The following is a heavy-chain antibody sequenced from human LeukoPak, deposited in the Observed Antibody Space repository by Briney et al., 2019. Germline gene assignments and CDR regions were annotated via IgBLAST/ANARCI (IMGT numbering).Heavy chain of an antibody. J-gene: IGHJ6*02. CDR2: INPSGGST. CDR1: GYTFTSYF. Sequence: ASVKVSCKASGYTFTSYFMHWVRQAPGQGPEWMGIINPSGGSTSYAQKFQGRVTMTRATSTSTVYMELSSLRSEDTAVYYCARVELNYGMDVWGQGTTVTVSS. D-gene: IGHD1-7*01. CDR3: ARVELNYGMDV. V-gene: IGHV1-46*01.